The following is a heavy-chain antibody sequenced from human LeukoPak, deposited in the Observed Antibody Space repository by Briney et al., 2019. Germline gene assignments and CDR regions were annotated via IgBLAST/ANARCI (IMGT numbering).Heavy chain of an antibody. D-gene: IGHD3-3*01. Sequence: ASVKVSCKASGYTFTSYGISWVRQAPGQGLEWMGWISAYNGNTNYAQKFQGRVTITTDESTSTAYMELSSLRSEDTAVYYCARDLEGVRFDAFDIWGQGTMVTVSS. V-gene: IGHV1-18*01. CDR3: ARDLEGVRFDAFDI. J-gene: IGHJ3*02. CDR1: GYTFTSYG. CDR2: ISAYNGNT.